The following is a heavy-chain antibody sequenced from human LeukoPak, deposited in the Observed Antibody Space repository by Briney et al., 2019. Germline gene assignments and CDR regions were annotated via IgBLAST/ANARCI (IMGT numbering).Heavy chain of an antibody. CDR3: AREVHL. V-gene: IGHV3-30-3*01. CDR1: GFTFSSYA. Sequence: GGSLRLSCAASGFTFSSYAMHWVRQAPGKGLEWVAVISYDGSNKYYADSVKGRFTISRDNSKNTLYLQMNSLRAEDTAVYYCAREVHLWGQGTLVTVSS. CDR2: ISYDGSNK. J-gene: IGHJ5*02. D-gene: IGHD3-10*01.